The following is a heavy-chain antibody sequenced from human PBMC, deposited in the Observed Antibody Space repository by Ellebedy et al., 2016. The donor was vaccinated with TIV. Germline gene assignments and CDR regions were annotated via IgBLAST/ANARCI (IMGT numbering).Heavy chain of an antibody. CDR3: ARGFLSKWLDP. CDR2: VYYSGSP. J-gene: IGHJ5*02. V-gene: IGHV4-59*01. Sequence: MPSETLFLTCTVSGGSTSTYYLTWIRQPPGKGLEWIGNVYYSGSPNYNPSLKSRVTISLDTSKKQFSLKLDSVTAADTAVYYCARGFLSKWLDPWGRGILVTVAS. CDR1: GGSTSTYY.